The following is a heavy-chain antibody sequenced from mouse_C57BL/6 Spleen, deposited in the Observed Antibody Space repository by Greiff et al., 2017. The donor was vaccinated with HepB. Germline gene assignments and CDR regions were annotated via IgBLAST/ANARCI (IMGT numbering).Heavy chain of an antibody. V-gene: IGHV5-6*01. Sequence: EVKLVESGGDLVKPGGSLKLSCAASGFTFSSYGMSWVRQTPDKRLEWVATISSGGSYTYYPDSVKGRFTISRDNAKNTLYLQMSSLKSEDTAMYYCARYPDSSGYDYAMDYWGQGTSVTVSS. CDR3: ARYPDSSGYDYAMDY. CDR2: ISSGGSYT. CDR1: GFTFSSYG. D-gene: IGHD3-2*02. J-gene: IGHJ4*01.